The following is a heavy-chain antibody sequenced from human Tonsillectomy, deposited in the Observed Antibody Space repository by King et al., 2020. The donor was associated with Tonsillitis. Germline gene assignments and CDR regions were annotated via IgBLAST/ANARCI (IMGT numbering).Heavy chain of an antibody. CDR3: AREGYYGTAAVDY. CDR1: GGTFSSYA. J-gene: IGHJ4*02. CDR2: IIPIFGTA. D-gene: IGHD3-3*01. V-gene: IGHV1-69*01. Sequence: VQLVESGAEVKKPGSSVKVSCKASGGTFSSYAISWVRQAPGQGLEWMGGIIPIFGTANYAQKFQGRVTITADESTSTAYMELSSQRSEDTAVYYCAREGYYGTAAVDYWGQGTLVTVSS.